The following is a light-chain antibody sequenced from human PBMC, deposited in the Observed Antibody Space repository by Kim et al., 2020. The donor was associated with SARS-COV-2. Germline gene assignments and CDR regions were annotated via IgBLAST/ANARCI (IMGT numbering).Light chain of an antibody. Sequence: GQSVTISCTGTSSDVGGYNYFSWYQQHPGEAPKLMIYEVTKRPSGVPDRFSGSKSGNTASLTVSGLQAEDEADYYCSSYAGSNNLVFGGGTKLTVL. V-gene: IGLV2-8*01. CDR3: SSYAGSNNLV. CDR2: EVT. J-gene: IGLJ2*01. CDR1: SSDVGGYNY.